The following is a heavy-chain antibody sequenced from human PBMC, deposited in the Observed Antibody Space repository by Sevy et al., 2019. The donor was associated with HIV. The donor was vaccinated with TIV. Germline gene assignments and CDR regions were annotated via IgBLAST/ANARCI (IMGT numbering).Heavy chain of an antibody. J-gene: IGHJ6*02. CDR3: AREEQEPGRGYYYGMDV. CDR1: GGSISSSNW. CDR2: IYHSGTT. Sequence: SETLSLTCAVSGGSISSSNWWSWVRQPPGKGLEWIGEIYHSGTTNYNQSLKSRVTISVDKSKNQFSLKLSSVTAADTAVYYCAREEQEPGRGYYYGMDVWGQGTTVTVSS. V-gene: IGHV4-4*02. D-gene: IGHD1-1*01.